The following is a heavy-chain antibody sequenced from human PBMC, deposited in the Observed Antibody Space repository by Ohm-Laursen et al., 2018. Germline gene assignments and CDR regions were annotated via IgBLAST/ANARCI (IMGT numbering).Heavy chain of an antibody. CDR1: GFTFSSYA. V-gene: IGHV3-33*08. CDR3: ARDRYQLGSGRDAFDV. D-gene: IGHD3-10*01. J-gene: IGHJ3*01. Sequence: SLRLSCAASGFTFSSYAMNWVRQAPGKGLEWVGVIWYDGSNKKYADSVKGRFTISRDNSNNTQDLQMNSLRVEDTGIYYCARDRYQLGSGRDAFDVWGQGTMVTVSS. CDR2: IWYDGSNK.